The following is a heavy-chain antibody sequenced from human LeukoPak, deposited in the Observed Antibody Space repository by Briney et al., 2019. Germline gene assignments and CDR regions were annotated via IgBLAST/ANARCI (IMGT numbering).Heavy chain of an antibody. V-gene: IGHV5-51*01. J-gene: IGHJ4*02. D-gene: IGHD2-15*01. Sequence: GESLKISCKGSGYSFSSYWIGWVRQMPGKGLEWMGIIYPDDSDTRYSPSFQGQVTISADKSISTAYLQWSSLKASDTAMYYCARHRKDIGFDSWGQGTLVTASS. CDR3: ARHRKDIGFDS. CDR2: IYPDDSDT. CDR1: GYSFSSYW.